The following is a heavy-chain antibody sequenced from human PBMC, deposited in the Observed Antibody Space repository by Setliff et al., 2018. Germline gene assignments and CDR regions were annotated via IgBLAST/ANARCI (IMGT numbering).Heavy chain of an antibody. CDR1: GYTFTAYD. Sequence: ASVKGSCKASGYTFTAYDIVWVRQATGQGLEWMGWMNPNSGRTGYPQRFQGRVTMTRNTSISTAYMELSSLRSEDTAVYFCARGALVLQFLEWLPRFYYMDVWGKGTTVTAP. CDR3: ARGALVLQFLEWLPRFYYMDV. D-gene: IGHD3-3*01. V-gene: IGHV1-8*02. J-gene: IGHJ6*03. CDR2: MNPNSGRT.